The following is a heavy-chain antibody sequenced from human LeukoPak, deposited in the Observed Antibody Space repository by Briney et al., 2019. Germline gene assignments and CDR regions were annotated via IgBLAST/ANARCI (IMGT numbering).Heavy chain of an antibody. Sequence: SGTLSLTCTVSGDSINSLDLWSWVRQPPGKGLEWIGEMYLSGTTHSNPSVKSRVIISIDKSKNQFFLNLSSVTAADTAVYYCAGLVGRYSSGLYYYYFDYWGQGTLVTVSS. CDR2: MYLSGTT. CDR3: AGLVGRYSSGLYYYYFDY. CDR1: GDSINSLDL. V-gene: IGHV4-4*02. D-gene: IGHD3-22*01. J-gene: IGHJ4*02.